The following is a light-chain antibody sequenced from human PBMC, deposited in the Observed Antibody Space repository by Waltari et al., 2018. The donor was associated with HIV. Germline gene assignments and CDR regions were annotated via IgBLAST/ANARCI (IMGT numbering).Light chain of an antibody. CDR2: DRN. CDR3: GTWDDKLGGGI. V-gene: IGLV1-51*01. CDR1: SSNVGTNG. J-gene: IGLJ2*01. Sequence: QSVLTQPPSVSAAPGQKVTNPCSGSSSNVGTNGVSRYQQLPGKSPTLRIYDRNNRFPGVPDRFSASQSGTSATLGISGLQTGDEANYYCGTWDDKLGGGIFGGGTKLTVL.